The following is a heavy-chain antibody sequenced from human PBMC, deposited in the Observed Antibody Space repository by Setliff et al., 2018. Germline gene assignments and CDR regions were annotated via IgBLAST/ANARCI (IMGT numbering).Heavy chain of an antibody. V-gene: IGHV4-59*08. D-gene: IGHD3-22*01. Sequence: PSETLSLICAVSGAAISTYHWSWLRQPPGKGLEWIGYVSYGGSTKYNPSLESRVTISLDAPKNQFSLKLTSVTAADTAVYYCARTGTTYYYSCMDVWGKGTTVTVSS. J-gene: IGHJ6*03. CDR1: GAAISTYH. CDR3: ARTGTTYYYSCMDV. CDR2: VSYGGST.